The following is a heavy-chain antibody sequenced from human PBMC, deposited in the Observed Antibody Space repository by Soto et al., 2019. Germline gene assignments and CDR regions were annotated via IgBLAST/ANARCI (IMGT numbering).Heavy chain of an antibody. CDR3: AKDNGSGCDWLRVGDASDI. J-gene: IGHJ3*02. CDR1: GFTFSSYG. CDR2: ISYDGSNK. Sequence: QVQLVESGGGVVQPGRSLRLSCAASGFTFSSYGMHWVRQAPGKGLEWVAVISYDGSNKYYADSVKGRLTISRDNSKNTLYLQRNSLRGEDTAVYYCAKDNGSGCDWLRVGDASDIWGQGKMFTVSS. D-gene: IGHD5-12*01. V-gene: IGHV3-30*18.